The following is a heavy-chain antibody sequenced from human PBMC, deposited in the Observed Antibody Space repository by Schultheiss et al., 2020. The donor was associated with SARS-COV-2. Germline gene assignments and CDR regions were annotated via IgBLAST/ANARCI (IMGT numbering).Heavy chain of an antibody. CDR3: ARADCSGGSCYDY. Sequence: GGSLRLSCAASGFTFSSYAMSWVRQAPGKGLEWVSAISGSGVTTYYPGSVKGRFTISRENAKNSLYLQMNSLRAGDTAVYYCARADCSGGSCYDYWGQGTLVTVSS. D-gene: IGHD2-15*01. CDR2: ISGSGVTT. J-gene: IGHJ4*02. CDR1: GFTFSSYA. V-gene: IGHV3-23*01.